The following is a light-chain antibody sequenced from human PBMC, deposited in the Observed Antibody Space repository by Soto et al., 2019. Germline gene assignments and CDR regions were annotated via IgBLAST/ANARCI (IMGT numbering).Light chain of an antibody. V-gene: IGKV1-6*01. CDR3: LQDYDYPLT. J-gene: IGKJ4*01. CDR2: ATS. CDR1: QGIRND. Sequence: AIQMTQSPSSLSASVGDSVTITCRASQGIRNDLGWYQLKPGKAPNLLIYATSILQSRVPSRFSGSGSGTDFTLTISSLQPEDFATYYCLQDYDYPLTFGGGTKVEIK.